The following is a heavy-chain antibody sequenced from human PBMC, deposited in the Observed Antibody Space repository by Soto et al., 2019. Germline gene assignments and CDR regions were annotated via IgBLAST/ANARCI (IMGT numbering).Heavy chain of an antibody. CDR3: AHSLAASNSGDSEPINSFDY. V-gene: IGHV2-5*02. CDR2: IYWDDDK. Sequence: QITLKESGPTLVKPTQTLTLTCTFSGFSLSTSGVGVGWIRQPPGKALEWLALIYWDDDKRYSPSLKSRLTIPKDTAQNQVVLTMTNMDPVDTAPYYCAHSLAASNSGDSEPINSFDYWGQGTLVTVSS. CDR1: GFSLSTSGVG. J-gene: IGHJ4*02. D-gene: IGHD4-17*01.